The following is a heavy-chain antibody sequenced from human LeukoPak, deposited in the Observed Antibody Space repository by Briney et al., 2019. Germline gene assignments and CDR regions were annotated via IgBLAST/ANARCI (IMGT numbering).Heavy chain of an antibody. CDR1: GLTFIDVW. V-gene: IGHV3-7*01. CDR2: IKPDGSEK. CDR3: SGRDSSRSPSAY. J-gene: IGHJ4*02. D-gene: IGHD2-2*01. Sequence: PGGSLRLSCTTSGLTFIDVWMNWVRQAPGRGLEWVANIKPDGSEKYYVDSVKGRFAISRDNAKNEVYLEMNSLRAEDTGVYYCSGRDSSRSPSAYWGQGTLVSVSS.